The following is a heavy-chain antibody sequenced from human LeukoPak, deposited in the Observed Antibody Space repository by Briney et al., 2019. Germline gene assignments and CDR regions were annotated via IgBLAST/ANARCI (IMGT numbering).Heavy chain of an antibody. CDR2: IYTGGGT. D-gene: IGHD3-3*01. J-gene: IGHJ3*02. CDR1: EPIVSGNY. Sequence: QPGGSLRLSCAASEPIVSGNYMTWVRQAPGKGLEWLSVIYTGGGTYYADSVKGRFTISRDTSKTTVYLQMNSLRGDDTAIYYCAHYDFWSGHALDIWGQGTMVTVSS. V-gene: IGHV3-66*01. CDR3: AHYDFWSGHALDI.